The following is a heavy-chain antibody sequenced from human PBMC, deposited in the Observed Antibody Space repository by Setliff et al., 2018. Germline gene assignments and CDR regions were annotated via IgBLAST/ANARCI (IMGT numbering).Heavy chain of an antibody. CDR3: TSTPRGGINITTRAGAFDS. Sequence: PSETLSLTCAVSGASINSGTYYWSWIRQPAGKGLEWVGRLHTSGSTTYNPSLQSRVTISVDTSKNHFSLNLTSVTAADTAVYYCTSTPRGGINITTRAGAFDSWGQGTLVTVSS. V-gene: IGHV4-61*02. J-gene: IGHJ4*02. CDR1: GASINSGTYY. CDR2: LHTSGST. D-gene: IGHD6-6*01.